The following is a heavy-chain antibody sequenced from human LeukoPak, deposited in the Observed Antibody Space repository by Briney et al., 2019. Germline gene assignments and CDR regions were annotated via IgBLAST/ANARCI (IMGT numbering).Heavy chain of an antibody. V-gene: IGHV3-23*01. D-gene: IGHD3-10*01. J-gene: IGHJ4*02. CDR3: AKGGTRGQFGDLFYFDY. CDR1: GFTFSSYA. CDR2: ITSGGGST. Sequence: GGSLRLSCAASGFTFSSYAMNWFRRAPGKGLEWVSSITSGGGSTYYADSVKGRFTISGDNSKKTLYLQMNSLRAEDTAVYYCAKGGTRGQFGDLFYFDYWGQGILVTVSS.